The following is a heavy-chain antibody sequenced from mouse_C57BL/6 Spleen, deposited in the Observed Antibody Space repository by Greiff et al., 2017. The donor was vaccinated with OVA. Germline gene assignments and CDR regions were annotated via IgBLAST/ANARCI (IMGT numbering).Heavy chain of an antibody. CDR3: ARWGDDGYSFDY. CDR2: IYPGSGNT. CDR1: GYTFTDYY. V-gene: IGHV1-76*01. J-gene: IGHJ2*01. Sequence: VQLQQSGAELVRPGASVKLSCKASGYTFTDYYINWVKQRPGQGLEWIARIYPGSGNTYYNEKFKGKATLTAEKSSSTAYMQLSSLTSEDSAVYFCARWGDDGYSFDYWGQGTTLTVSS. D-gene: IGHD2-3*01.